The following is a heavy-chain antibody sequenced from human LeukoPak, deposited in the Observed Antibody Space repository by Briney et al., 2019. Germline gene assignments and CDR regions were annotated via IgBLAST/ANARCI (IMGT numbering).Heavy chain of an antibody. D-gene: IGHD3-9*01. CDR1: GFTFSSYG. CDR3: AKAPHDILTGTRDY. Sequence: GGSLRLSCAASGFTFSSYGMHWVRQAPGKGLEWVAVISYDGSSKYYPDSVKGRFTISRDNSKNMLYLQMNSLRAEDTAVYYCAKAPHDILTGTRDYWGQGTLVTVSS. J-gene: IGHJ4*02. V-gene: IGHV3-30*18. CDR2: ISYDGSSK.